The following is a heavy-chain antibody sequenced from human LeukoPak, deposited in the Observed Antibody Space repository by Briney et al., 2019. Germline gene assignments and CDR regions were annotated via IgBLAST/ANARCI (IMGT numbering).Heavy chain of an antibody. V-gene: IGHV3-21*01. Sequence: GGSLRLSCAASGFTFSSYSMNWVRQAPGKGLEWVSCISTSSSYIYYADSVKGRFTISRDYAKNSLYLQMNSLRAEDTAVYYCARVGEKAFHLWPEIDYWGQGTLVTVSS. D-gene: IGHD5-24*01. CDR1: GFTFSSYS. CDR2: ISTSSSYI. CDR3: ARVGEKAFHLWPEIDY. J-gene: IGHJ4*02.